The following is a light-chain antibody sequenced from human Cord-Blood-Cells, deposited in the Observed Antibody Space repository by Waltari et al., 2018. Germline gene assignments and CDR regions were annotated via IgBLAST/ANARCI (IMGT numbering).Light chain of an antibody. CDR2: DVS. Sequence: QSALTQPASVSGSPGQSIPIPCTGTSSDVGGSNYVSWYQQHPGKAPKLMIYDVSTRPSGVSNRFSGSKSGNTASLTISGLQAEDEADYYCSSYTSSSTLVFGGGTKLTVL. J-gene: IGLJ2*01. V-gene: IGLV2-14*01. CDR1: SSDVGGSNY. CDR3: SSYTSSSTLV.